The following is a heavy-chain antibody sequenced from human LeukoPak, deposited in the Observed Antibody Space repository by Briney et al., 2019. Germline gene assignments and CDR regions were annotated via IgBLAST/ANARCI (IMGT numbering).Heavy chain of an antibody. CDR3: AREGEDCGGDCYYYYFDY. J-gene: IGHJ4*02. Sequence: GASVKVSCKASGYTFTSYGISWVRQAPGQGLEWMGWISAYNGNTNYAQKLQGRVTMTTDTSTSTVYMDLSSLRSEDTAVYYCAREGEDCGGDCYYYYFDYWGQGTLVTVSS. CDR2: ISAYNGNT. D-gene: IGHD2-21*02. V-gene: IGHV1-18*01. CDR1: GYTFTSYG.